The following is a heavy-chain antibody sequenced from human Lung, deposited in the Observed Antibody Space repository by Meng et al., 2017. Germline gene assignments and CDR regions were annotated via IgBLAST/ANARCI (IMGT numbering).Heavy chain of an antibody. CDR1: GGSFSDYY. Sequence: QVQLQQWGEGLLRPSETLSLTGVVSGGSFSDYYWSWIRQSPGKGLEWIGEINHSGSTNYNPSLESRATISVDTSQNNLSLKLSSVTAADSAVYYCARGPTTMAHDFDYWGQGTLVTVSS. CDR2: INHSGST. J-gene: IGHJ4*02. D-gene: IGHD4-11*01. V-gene: IGHV4-34*01. CDR3: ARGPTTMAHDFDY.